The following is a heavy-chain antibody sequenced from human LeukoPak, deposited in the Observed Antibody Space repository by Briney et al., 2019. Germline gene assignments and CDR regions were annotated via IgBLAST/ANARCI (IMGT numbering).Heavy chain of an antibody. J-gene: IGHJ4*02. Sequence: SETLSLTCTVSAGSISSDYWSWVRQPPGKGLEWIGYIYYSGSTTYSPSLKSRVTISVDTSKNQFSLRLSSVTAADTAVYYCARDKRYGDYYFDYWGQGTLVTVSS. D-gene: IGHD4-17*01. V-gene: IGHV4-59*01. CDR2: IYYSGST. CDR3: ARDKRYGDYYFDY. CDR1: AGSISSDY.